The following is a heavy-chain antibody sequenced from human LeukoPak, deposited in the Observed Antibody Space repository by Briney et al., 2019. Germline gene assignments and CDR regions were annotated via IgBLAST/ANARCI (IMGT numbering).Heavy chain of an antibody. V-gene: IGHV3-7*01. CDR2: INQDGSEK. D-gene: IGHD1-26*01. Sequence: GGSLRLSCAASGFTFSSYWMTWVRQAPGKGLEWVANINQDGSEKFYVDSVKGRFTISRDNAKNTLYMQMNSLRVDDTAVYYCVREASGVSSSAFDVWGQGTMVTVSS. J-gene: IGHJ3*01. CDR3: VREASGVSSSAFDV. CDR1: GFTFSSYW.